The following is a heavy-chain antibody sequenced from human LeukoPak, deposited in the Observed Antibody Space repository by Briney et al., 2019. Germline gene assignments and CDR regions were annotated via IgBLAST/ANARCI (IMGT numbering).Heavy chain of an antibody. CDR3: ARQFGGNSEFDY. V-gene: IGHV5-51*01. CDR2: IYPGDSDI. D-gene: IGHD4-23*01. Sequence: GESLKISCKGSGYSFTIYWIGWGRQMPGKGLEWMGIIYPGDSDIRYSPSFQGQVTISADKSISTAYLQWSSLEASGTAMYYCARQFGGNSEFDYWGQGTLVTVSS. CDR1: GYSFTIYW. J-gene: IGHJ4*02.